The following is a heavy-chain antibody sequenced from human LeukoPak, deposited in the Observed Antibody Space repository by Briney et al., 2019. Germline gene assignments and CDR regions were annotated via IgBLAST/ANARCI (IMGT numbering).Heavy chain of an antibody. V-gene: IGHV3-23*01. D-gene: IGHD1-26*01. J-gene: IGHJ4*02. CDR2: ISASGGST. Sequence: PGGSLRLSCAASGFTFSSSAMSWVRQVPGKGLEWVSGISASGGSTYYADSVKGRFTISRDNSKNTLYLQMNSLRAEDTAVYYCAKTQVGATIYFDYWGQGTLVTVSS. CDR1: GFTFSSSA. CDR3: AKTQVGATIYFDY.